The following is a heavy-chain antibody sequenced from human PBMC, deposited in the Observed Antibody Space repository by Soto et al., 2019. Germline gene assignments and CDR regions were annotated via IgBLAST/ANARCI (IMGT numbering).Heavy chain of an antibody. Sequence: ASENVSCKASVYTFTSYGISWVRQAPGQGLELMWWISAYNGDTKXAQKFQGRVXMTTDASASTAXMELSXLRAEGTAVYYCARDTAPADVWGQGTTVTVSS. J-gene: IGHJ6*02. CDR3: ARDTAPADV. V-gene: IGHV1-18*04. D-gene: IGHD4-17*01. CDR2: ISAYNGDT. CDR1: VYTFTSYG.